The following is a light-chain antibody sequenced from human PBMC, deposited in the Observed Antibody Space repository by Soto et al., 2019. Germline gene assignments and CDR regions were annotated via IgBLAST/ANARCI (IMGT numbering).Light chain of an antibody. J-gene: IGKJ1*01. V-gene: IGKV3-20*01. Sequence: EILLTQSPGTLSLSPGERATLSCRASQSINNNFLAWYQQKRGQAPRLLIYGASSRATGIPDRFSGSGSGTDFTLTISRLEPEDFAVYYCQQYGGSPRTFGQGTKVEIK. CDR1: QSINNNF. CDR3: QQYGGSPRT. CDR2: GAS.